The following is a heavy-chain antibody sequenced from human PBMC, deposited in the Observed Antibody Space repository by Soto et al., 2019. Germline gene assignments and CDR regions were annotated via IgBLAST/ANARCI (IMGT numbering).Heavy chain of an antibody. J-gene: IGHJ6*02. CDR2: IIPIFGTA. CDR3: ARVTGTTVHYYYYGMDV. CDR1: GGTFSSYA. D-gene: IGHD1-7*01. V-gene: IGHV1-69*13. Sequence: GASVKVSCKASGGTFSSYAISWVRQAPGQGLEWMGGIIPIFGTANYAQKFQGRVTITADESTSTAYMELSSLRSKDTAVYYCARVTGTTVHYYYYGMDVWGQGTTVTVYS.